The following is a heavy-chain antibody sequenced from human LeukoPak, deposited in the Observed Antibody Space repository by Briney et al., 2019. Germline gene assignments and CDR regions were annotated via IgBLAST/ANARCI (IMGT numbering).Heavy chain of an antibody. CDR1: CGAFSGFY. V-gene: IGHV4-34*01. D-gene: IGHD3-10*01. Sequence: SETLSLTCAFYCGAFSGFYWGWIPQPPGRGLELIGEINHSGSTNYNPSLKSRVTISVDTSKNQFSLKLSSVTAADTAVYYCARVLYYYGSGPFRGYYMDVWGKGTTVTVSS. J-gene: IGHJ6*03. CDR3: ARVLYYYGSGPFRGYYMDV. CDR2: INHSGST.